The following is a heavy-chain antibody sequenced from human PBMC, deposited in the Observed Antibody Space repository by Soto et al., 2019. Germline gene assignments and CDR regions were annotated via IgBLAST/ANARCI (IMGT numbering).Heavy chain of an antibody. V-gene: IGHV3-73*01. D-gene: IGHD2-15*01. Sequence: EVQLVESGGGLVQPGGSLKLACLASGFPLSDSAIHWVRKASGKGLEWVGRIRSKTNNYATTYGSPVVGGFTLSRDDLKNTAYLQMNNLESEDAAVYYCTRHAGGQVEHSFYYYFMDVWGKGTTVSV. CDR3: TRHAGGQVEHSFYYYFMDV. CDR1: GFPLSDSA. J-gene: IGHJ6*03. CDR2: IRSKTNNYAT.